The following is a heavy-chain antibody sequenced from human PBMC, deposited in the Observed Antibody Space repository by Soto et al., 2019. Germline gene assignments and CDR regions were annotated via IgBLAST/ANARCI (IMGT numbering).Heavy chain of an antibody. CDR3: ARGESSGFLEWLLYLDP. V-gene: IGHV1-18*01. J-gene: IGHJ5*02. Sequence: ASVKVSCKASGYTFTSYGISWVRQAPGQGLEWMGWISAYNGNTNYAQKLQGRVTMTTDTSTSTAYMELRSLRSDDTAVYYCARGESSGFLEWLLYLDPWGQGTLVTVSS. CDR2: ISAYNGNT. D-gene: IGHD3-3*01. CDR1: GYTFTSYG.